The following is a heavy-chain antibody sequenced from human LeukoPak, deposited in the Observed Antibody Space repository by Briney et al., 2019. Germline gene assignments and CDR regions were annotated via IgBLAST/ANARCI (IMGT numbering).Heavy chain of an antibody. CDR1: GFTFSDYY. V-gene: IGHV3-11*04. D-gene: IGHD5-18*01. J-gene: IGHJ4*02. CDR2: ISSSGSTI. CDR3: ARDGVDIAMGTADY. Sequence: GGSLRLSCAASGFTFSDYYMSWIRQAPGKGLEWVSYISSSGSTIYYADSVKGRFTISRDNAKNSLFLQMNNLRAEDTAVYYCARDGVDIAMGTADYWGQGTLVTVSS.